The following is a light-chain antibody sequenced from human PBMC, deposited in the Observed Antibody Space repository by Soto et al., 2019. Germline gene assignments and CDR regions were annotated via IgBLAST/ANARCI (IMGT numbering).Light chain of an antibody. CDR2: AAS. J-gene: IGKJ4*01. Sequence: QLNPSSHSRSSCLLDLVTITCRASQSISSYLNWYQQKPGKAPKLLIYAASSLQSGVPSRFSGSGSGTDFTLTISRLQPEDFATYYCQQSYSTPLTFGGGTKVDI. CDR3: QQSYSTPLT. CDR1: QSISSY. V-gene: IGKV1-39*01.